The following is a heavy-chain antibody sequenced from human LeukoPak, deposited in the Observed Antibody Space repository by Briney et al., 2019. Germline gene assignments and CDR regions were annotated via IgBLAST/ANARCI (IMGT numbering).Heavy chain of an antibody. CDR2: IYPGDSDT. J-gene: IGHJ3*02. CDR3: ARLRPQDAFDI. V-gene: IGHV5-51*01. CDR1: GYSFTSYW. Sequence: GESLKISCKGSGYSFTSYWIAWVRQMPGKGLEWMGIIYPGDSDTRYSPSFQGQVTISADKSISTAYLRWSSLKASDTAMYYCARLRPQDAFDIWGQGTMVTVSS.